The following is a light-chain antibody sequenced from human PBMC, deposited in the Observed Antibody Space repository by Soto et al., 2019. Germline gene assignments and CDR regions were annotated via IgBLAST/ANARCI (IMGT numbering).Light chain of an antibody. CDR1: QSVRSTY. V-gene: IGKV3-15*01. J-gene: IGKJ4*01. Sequence: EIVMTQSPVTLSVSPGERATLSCRASQSVRSTYLAWYQQKPGQAPRLLIFGVSNRAAGIPARFSGSGSGTEFTLTIRSLQSEDFAVYYCQQYGDSPLTSGGGTKVEIK. CDR2: GVS. CDR3: QQYGDSPLT.